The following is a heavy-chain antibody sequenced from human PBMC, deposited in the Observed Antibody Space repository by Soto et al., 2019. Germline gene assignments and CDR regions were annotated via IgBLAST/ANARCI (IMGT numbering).Heavy chain of an antibody. J-gene: IGHJ4*02. D-gene: IGHD6-13*01. CDR3: ARGIAAAGALYDY. CDR2: IYSGGST. CDR1: GFTVSSNY. V-gene: IGHV3-53*01. Sequence: EVQLVESGGGLIQPGGSLRLSCAASGFTVSSNYMSWVRQAPGKGLEWVSVIYSGGSTYYADSVKGRFTISRDNSKNTMYLQMNSLRAEDTAVYYCARGIAAAGALYDYWGQGTLVPVSS.